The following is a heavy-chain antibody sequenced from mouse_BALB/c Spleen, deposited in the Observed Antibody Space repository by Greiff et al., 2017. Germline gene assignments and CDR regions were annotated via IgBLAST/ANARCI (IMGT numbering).Heavy chain of an antibody. D-gene: IGHD4-1*02. J-gene: IGHJ2*01. CDR1: GYTFTSYV. CDR3: ERERATGTHYMDY. Sequence: EVKLMESGPELVKPGASVKMSCKASGYTFTSYVMNWVKQKPGQGLEWIGYINPYNDGTKYNEKFKGKATLTSDKASSTAYMELSSLTSEDSAVYSCERERATGTHYMDYWGQGTTLTVSS. V-gene: IGHV1-14*01. CDR2: INPYNDGT.